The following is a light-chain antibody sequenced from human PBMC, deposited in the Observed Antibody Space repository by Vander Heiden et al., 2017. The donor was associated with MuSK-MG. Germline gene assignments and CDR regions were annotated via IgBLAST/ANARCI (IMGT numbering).Light chain of an antibody. J-gene: IGLJ3*02. CDR1: SSDVGGYDY. CDR3: CSFAGSYTWV. V-gene: IGLV2-11*01. CDR2: DVS. Sequence: SAVIPTRTVSGSPGQSVTISCIGTSSDVGGYDYVSWYQQHPGKAPKLIMYDVSKRPSGVPDRFSGSKSANTASLTISGLQAEDETYYYCCSFAGSYTWVFGGGTKLTVL.